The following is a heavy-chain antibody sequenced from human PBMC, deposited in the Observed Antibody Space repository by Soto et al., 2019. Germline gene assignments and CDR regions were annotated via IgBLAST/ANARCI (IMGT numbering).Heavy chain of an antibody. CDR1: GGSISSGDYY. CDR2: IYYSGST. J-gene: IGHJ4*02. CDR3: ASQKVLMVYAPDY. Sequence: QVQLQESGPGLVKPSQTLSLTCTVSGGSISSGDYYWSWIRQPPGKGLEWIGYIYYSGSTYYNPSRKSRVTISVDTSKNQFSLKLSSVTAADTAVYYCASQKVLMVYAPDYWGQGTLVTVSS. D-gene: IGHD2-8*01. V-gene: IGHV4-30-4*01.